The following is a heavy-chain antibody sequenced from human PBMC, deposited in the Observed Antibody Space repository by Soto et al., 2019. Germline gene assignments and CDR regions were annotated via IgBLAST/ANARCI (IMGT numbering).Heavy chain of an antibody. Sequence: PGGSLRLSCAASGFTFSSYAMHWVRQAPGKGLESVAVISYDGSNKYYADSVKGRFTISRDNSKNTLYLQMSGLRADDTAVYYCARELVLRYFDWSPSYSWFDPWGQGTLVTVS. CDR1: GFTFSSYA. J-gene: IGHJ5*02. D-gene: IGHD3-9*01. CDR3: ARELVLRYFDWSPSYSWFDP. CDR2: ISYDGSNK. V-gene: IGHV3-30-3*01.